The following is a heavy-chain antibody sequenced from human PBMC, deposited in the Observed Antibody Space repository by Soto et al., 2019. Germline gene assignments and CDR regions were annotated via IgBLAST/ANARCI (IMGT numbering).Heavy chain of an antibody. D-gene: IGHD6-25*01. Sequence: EVQLVESGGDLVQPGGSLRLSCVASGFTFNTYWMSWVRQAPGKGLEWVANIKEDGSDKDYMDSVKGRFTISRDNAKNLLYLQMNSLGAGDTAMYYCARFTRGSSGDYWGQGTLVTVSS. CDR1: GFTFNTYW. CDR2: IKEDGSDK. V-gene: IGHV3-7*01. J-gene: IGHJ4*02. CDR3: ARFTRGSSGDY.